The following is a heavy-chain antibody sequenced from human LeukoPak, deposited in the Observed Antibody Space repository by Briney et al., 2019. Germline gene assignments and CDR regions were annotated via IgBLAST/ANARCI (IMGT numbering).Heavy chain of an antibody. V-gene: IGHV3-21*06. Sequence: GGSLRLSCAASGFAFSSYSMNWVRQAPGKGLEWVSFTDTSGRYVYYGDSVKGRFTISRDNAKNLLFLQMNGLRAEDTALYYCARGRSITLLRGVAMSDGFDIWGQGAMVAVSS. CDR3: ARGRSITLLRGVAMSDGFDI. D-gene: IGHD3-10*01. CDR2: TDTSGRYV. J-gene: IGHJ3*02. CDR1: GFAFSSYS.